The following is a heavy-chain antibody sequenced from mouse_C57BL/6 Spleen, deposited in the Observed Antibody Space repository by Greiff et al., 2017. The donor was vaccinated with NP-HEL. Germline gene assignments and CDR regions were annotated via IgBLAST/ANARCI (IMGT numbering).Heavy chain of an antibody. J-gene: IGHJ4*01. V-gene: IGHV1-53*01. CDR2: INPSNGGT. CDR3: ARHYSNLYAMDY. Sequence: QVQLQQPGTELVKPGASVKLSCKASGYTFTSYWMPWVQQRPGQGLEWIGNINPSNGGTNYNEKFKSKATLTVDKSSSTAYMQLSSLTSEDSAVYYCARHYSNLYAMDYWGQGTSVTVSS. CDR1: GYTFTSYW. D-gene: IGHD2-5*01.